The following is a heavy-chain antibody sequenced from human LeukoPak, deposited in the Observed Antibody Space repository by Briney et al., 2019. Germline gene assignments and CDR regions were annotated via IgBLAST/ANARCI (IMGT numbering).Heavy chain of an antibody. D-gene: IGHD3-10*01. CDR3: ARQPPGYYYGSGSYDV. Sequence: SQTLSLTCTVSGGSISSGTYYWSWIRQPPGKGLEWIGYIYYSGSTNYNPSLKSRVTISVDTSKNQFSLKLSSVTAADTAVYYCARQPPGYYYGSGSYDVWGKGTTVTISS. V-gene: IGHV4-61*01. CDR2: IYYSGST. CDR1: GGSISSGTYY. J-gene: IGHJ6*04.